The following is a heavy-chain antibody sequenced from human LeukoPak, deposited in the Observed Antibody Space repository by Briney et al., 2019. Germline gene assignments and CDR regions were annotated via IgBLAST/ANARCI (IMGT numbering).Heavy chain of an antibody. CDR1: TFTFASYA. CDR2: ISGSGSST. Sequence: LTGGSLRLSCAASTFTFASYAVSWVRQAPGKGLEWVSGISGSGSSTYYADSVKGRFTVSRANSKNTLYMQMSSLIAEDTAVYYCAISSRGSSSWDYYSYGMVVWGQGTTVTVSS. J-gene: IGHJ6*02. D-gene: IGHD6-13*01. CDR3: AISSRGSSSWDYYSYGMVV. V-gene: IGHV3-23*01.